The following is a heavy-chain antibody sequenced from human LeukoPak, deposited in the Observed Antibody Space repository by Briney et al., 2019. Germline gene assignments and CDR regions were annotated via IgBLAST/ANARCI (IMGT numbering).Heavy chain of an antibody. D-gene: IGHD2-2*01. CDR2: ISAYNGNT. CDR3: ARRTGYCSSTSCSDYYYYYGMDV. Sequence: AASVKVSCKASGYTFTSYGISWVRQAPGQGLEWMGWISAYNGNTNYAQKLQGRVTMTTDTSTSTAYMELRSLRSDDTAVYYCARRTGYCSSTSCSDYYYYYGMDVWGQGTTVTVSS. V-gene: IGHV1-18*01. CDR1: GYTFTSYG. J-gene: IGHJ6*02.